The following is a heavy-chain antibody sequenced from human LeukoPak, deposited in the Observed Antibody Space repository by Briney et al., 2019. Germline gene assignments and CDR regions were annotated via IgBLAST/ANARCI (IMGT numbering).Heavy chain of an antibody. CDR2: INHSGST. V-gene: IGHV4-34*01. D-gene: IGHD2-21*02. CDR3: ARNRGATDYLDV. CDR1: GGSFSGYY. Sequence: SETLSLTCAVYGGSFSGYYWSWIRQPPGKGLEWIREINHSGSTNYNPSLKSRVTISVDTSKNQFSLKLSSVTAADTAVYYCARNRGATDYLDVWGKGTTVTVSS. J-gene: IGHJ6*03.